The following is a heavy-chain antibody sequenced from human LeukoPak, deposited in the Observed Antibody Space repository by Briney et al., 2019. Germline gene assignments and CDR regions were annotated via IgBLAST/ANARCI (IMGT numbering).Heavy chain of an antibody. Sequence: GESLKISCKGSGYSFTSYWIGWVRQMPGKGLEWMGIIYPGDSDTKYSPSFQGQVTISADKSISTAYLQWSSLKASDTAMYYCARHEEVGIAVAGGHFDYWGQGTLVTVSS. CDR1: GYSFTSYW. CDR2: IYPGDSDT. J-gene: IGHJ4*02. CDR3: ARHEEVGIAVAGGHFDY. D-gene: IGHD6-19*01. V-gene: IGHV5-51*01.